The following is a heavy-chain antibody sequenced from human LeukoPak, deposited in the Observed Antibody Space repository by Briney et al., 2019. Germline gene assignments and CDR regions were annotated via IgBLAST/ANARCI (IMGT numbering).Heavy chain of an antibody. J-gene: IGHJ3*02. CDR1: GYTFTSYG. CDR2: ISAYNGNT. Sequence: ASVKVSCKASGYTFTSYGISWVRQAPGQGLEWMGWISAYNGNTNFARKLQGRVTMTTDTSTSTAHMELRSLRSDDTAVYYCARSLTIREGDAFDIWGQGTMVTVSS. V-gene: IGHV1-18*01. D-gene: IGHD3-10*01. CDR3: ARSLTIREGDAFDI.